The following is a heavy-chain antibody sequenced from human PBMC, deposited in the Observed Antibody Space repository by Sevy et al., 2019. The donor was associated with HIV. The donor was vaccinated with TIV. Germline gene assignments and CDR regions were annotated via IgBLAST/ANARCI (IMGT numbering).Heavy chain of an antibody. CDR1: GFTFNSYS. CDR3: ARDAAEGPYGSSWFSNWLDP. CDR2: ISYDGSNK. V-gene: IGHV3-30*04. D-gene: IGHD6-13*01. Sequence: GGSLRLSCVASGFTFNSYSMYWVRQAPGKGLEWVATISYDGSNKYFADSVKGRFTISRDNSKNILYLQINSLRVQDTATYFCARDAAEGPYGSSWFSNWLDPWGQRTLVTVSS. J-gene: IGHJ5*02.